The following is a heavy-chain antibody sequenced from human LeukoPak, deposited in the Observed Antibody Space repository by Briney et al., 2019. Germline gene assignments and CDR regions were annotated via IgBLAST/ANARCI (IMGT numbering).Heavy chain of an antibody. CDR1: GFTFSNYY. V-gene: IGHV3-48*01. CDR2: IGSSGSPI. CDR3: ARGRSGYYYDY. Sequence: GGPLRLSCAASGFTFSNYYMHWVRQAPGKGQEWVSYIGSSGSPIYYADSVKGRFTISRDNAKNSLYLQMNSLRAEDTAVYYCARGRSGYYYDYWGQGTLVTVSS. J-gene: IGHJ4*02. D-gene: IGHD3-22*01.